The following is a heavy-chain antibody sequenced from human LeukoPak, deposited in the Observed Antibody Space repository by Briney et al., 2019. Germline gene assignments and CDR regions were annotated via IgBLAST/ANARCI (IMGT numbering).Heavy chain of an antibody. Sequence: SETLSLTCAVYGGSFSGYYWSWIRQPPGKGLEWIGEINHSGSTNYNPSLKSRVTISVDTSRNQFSLKLSSVTAADTAVYYCARGPNYDFWSGPQGDYYLDYWGQGTLVTVSS. CDR2: INHSGST. V-gene: IGHV4-34*01. D-gene: IGHD3-3*01. J-gene: IGHJ4*02. CDR3: ARGPNYDFWSGPQGDYYLDY. CDR1: GGSFSGYY.